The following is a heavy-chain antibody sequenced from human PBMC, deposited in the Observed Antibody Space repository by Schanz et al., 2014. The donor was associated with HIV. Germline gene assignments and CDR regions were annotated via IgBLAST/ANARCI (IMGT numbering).Heavy chain of an antibody. D-gene: IGHD3-22*01. V-gene: IGHV3-30*18. CDR2: ISYDGRNK. CDR1: GFTFSTYG. J-gene: IGHJ6*02. Sequence: QVQLVESGGGVAQPGRSLRLSCAASGFTFSTYGKDWVRQAPGKGLEWVAVISYDGRNKYYADSVKGRFTISRDNSKNTLYLQLKSLRAEDRAVYYCAKDRNYYDDRYIGKGNYYYYSSILFWAQGTTVTVSS. CDR3: AKDRNYYDDRYIGKGNYYYYSSILF.